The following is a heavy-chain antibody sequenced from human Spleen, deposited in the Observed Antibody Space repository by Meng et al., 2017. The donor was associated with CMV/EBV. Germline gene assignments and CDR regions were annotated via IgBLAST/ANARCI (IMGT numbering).Heavy chain of an antibody. J-gene: IGHJ3*02. CDR2: IYPGDSDT. CDR1: GYSFTTYW. V-gene: IGHV5-51*01. D-gene: IGHD6-6*01. Sequence: KVSCKGSGYSFTTYWIGWVRQMPGKGLEWMGIIYPGDSDTRYSPSFQGQVTISVDKSISTAYLQWSSLKASDTAMYYCARRRGSSSSRAFDIWGQGTMVTVSS. CDR3: ARRRGSSSSRAFDI.